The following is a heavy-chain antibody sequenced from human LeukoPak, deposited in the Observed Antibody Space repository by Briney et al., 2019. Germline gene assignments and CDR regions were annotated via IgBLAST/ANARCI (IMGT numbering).Heavy chain of an antibody. Sequence: GGSLRLSCAASGFTFSSYAMHWVRQAPGKGLEWVAVIYDIGSTYYADSVKGRFTISRDNSKNTLCLQMNSLRAEDTAMYYCARDGSAYDFDCWGQGTLVTVSS. CDR1: GFTFSSYA. V-gene: IGHV3-30*01. CDR3: ARDGSAYDFDC. CDR2: IYDIGST. D-gene: IGHD5-12*01. J-gene: IGHJ4*02.